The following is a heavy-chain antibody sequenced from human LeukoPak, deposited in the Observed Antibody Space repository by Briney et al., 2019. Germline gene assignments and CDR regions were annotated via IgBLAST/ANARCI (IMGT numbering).Heavy chain of an antibody. Sequence: GGSLRLSCAASGFTFSSYWMSWVRQAPGKGLEWVANIKEDGSEKYYVDSVKGRFTISRDNAKKSLYLQMNSLRAEDRAVYYCARDPRYYFDYWGQGTLVTVSS. CDR3: ARDPRYYFDY. J-gene: IGHJ4*02. V-gene: IGHV3-7*01. CDR1: GFTFSSYW. CDR2: IKEDGSEK.